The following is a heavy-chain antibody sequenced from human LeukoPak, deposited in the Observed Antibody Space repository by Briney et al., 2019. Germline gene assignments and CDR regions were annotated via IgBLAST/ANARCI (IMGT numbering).Heavy chain of an antibody. D-gene: IGHD2-2*01. CDR1: GYTFTSYY. CDR2: INPSGGGT. V-gene: IGHV1-46*01. J-gene: IGHJ3*02. Sequence: ASVKVSCKASGYTFTSYYMHWVRQAPGQGLEWMGIINPSGGGTSYAQKFQGRVTMTRDTSTSTVYMELSSLKSEDTAVYYCARAGDIVVVPAAIEAFDIWGQGTMVTVSS. CDR3: ARAGDIVVVPAAIEAFDI.